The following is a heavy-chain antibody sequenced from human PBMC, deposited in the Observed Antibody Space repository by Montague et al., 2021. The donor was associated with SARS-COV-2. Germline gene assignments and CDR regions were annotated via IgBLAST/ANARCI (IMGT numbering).Heavy chain of an antibody. Sequence: SLRLSCAASGFTFSSYGMHWVRQAPGKGLEWVAVIWYDGSNKYYADSVKGRFTISRDNSKNTLYLQMNSLRAEDTAVYYCARDYGFSVATESDYWGQGTLVTVSS. CDR1: GFTFSSYG. CDR3: ARDYGFSVATESDY. J-gene: IGHJ4*02. V-gene: IGHV3-33*01. D-gene: IGHD5-12*01. CDR2: IWYDGSNK.